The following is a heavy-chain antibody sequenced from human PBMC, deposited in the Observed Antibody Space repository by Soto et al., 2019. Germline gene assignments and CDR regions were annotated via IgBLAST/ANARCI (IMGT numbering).Heavy chain of an antibody. D-gene: IGHD4-17*01. CDR2: IIPILGIA. V-gene: IGHV1-69*08. Sequence: QVQLVQSGAEVRKPGSSVKVSCKASGGTFSSYTITWVRQAPGQGLEWMGRIIPILGIASYAQEFQGRVTITADKSTRTAYMELSSLRSEDTAVYYCVRETSVTRRGAFDIWGQGTMVTVSP. J-gene: IGHJ3*02. CDR1: GGTFSSYT. CDR3: VRETSVTRRGAFDI.